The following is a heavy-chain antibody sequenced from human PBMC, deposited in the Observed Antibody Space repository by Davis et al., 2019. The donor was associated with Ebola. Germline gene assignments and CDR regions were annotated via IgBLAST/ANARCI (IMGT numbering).Heavy chain of an antibody. J-gene: IGHJ4*02. V-gene: IGHV3-30-3*01. CDR2: ISYDGSNK. CDR1: GFTFSSYA. Sequence: GESLKISCAASGFTFSSYAMHWVRQAPGKGLEWVAVISYDGSNKYYADSVKGRFTISRDNSKNTLYLQMNSLRAEDTAVYYCARVASNSSGWQPSNYWGQGTLVTVSS. D-gene: IGHD6-19*01. CDR3: ARVASNSSGWQPSNY.